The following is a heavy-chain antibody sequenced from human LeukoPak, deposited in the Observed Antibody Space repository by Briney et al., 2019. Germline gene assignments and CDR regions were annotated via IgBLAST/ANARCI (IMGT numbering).Heavy chain of an antibody. CDR3: ARVTGYMIEDYFDY. Sequence: KPSETLSLTCTVSGGSISSYYWSWIRQPPGKGLVWIGYIYYSGSTNYKPSLKSRVTISVETSKNQFSLKLRSVTAADTAVYYCARVTGYMIEDYFDYWGQGTLVTVSS. CDR2: IYYSGST. D-gene: IGHD3-22*01. J-gene: IGHJ4*02. CDR1: GGSISSYY. V-gene: IGHV4-59*01.